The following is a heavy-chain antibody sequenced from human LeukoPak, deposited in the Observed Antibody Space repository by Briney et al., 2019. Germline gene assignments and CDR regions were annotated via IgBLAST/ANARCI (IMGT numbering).Heavy chain of an antibody. CDR1: GGSISSSSYY. D-gene: IGHD3-16*01. CDR3: ARLRLRLGAFDI. CDR2: IYYSGST. J-gene: IGHJ3*02. V-gene: IGHV4-39*07. Sequence: SETLSLTCTVSGGSISSSSYYWGWIRQPPGKGLEWIGSIYYSGSTYYNPSLKSRVTISVDTSKNQFSLKLSSVTAADTAVYYCARLRLRLGAFDIWGQGTMVTVSS.